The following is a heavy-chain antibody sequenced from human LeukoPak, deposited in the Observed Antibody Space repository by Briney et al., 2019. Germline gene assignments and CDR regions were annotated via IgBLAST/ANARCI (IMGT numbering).Heavy chain of an antibody. J-gene: IGHJ4*02. V-gene: IGHV3-48*02. CDR1: GFSFSRYG. Sequence: GGSLRLSCAASGFSFSRYGMHWVRQAPGRGLEWVSYIRGSSSSSDGGATQYADSVKGRFTISRDNDKNSLYLQMNSLRDEDTAVYYCAKGTGSDSWYTDYWGQGTLVSVSS. CDR2: IRGSSSSSDGGAT. D-gene: IGHD2-2*02. CDR3: AKGTGSDSWYTDY.